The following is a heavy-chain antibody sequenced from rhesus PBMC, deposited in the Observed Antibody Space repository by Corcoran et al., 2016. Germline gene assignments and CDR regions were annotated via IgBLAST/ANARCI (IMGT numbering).Heavy chain of an antibody. CDR2: IAPEYSET. J-gene: IGHJ6*01. V-gene: IGHV1-111*02. D-gene: IGHD2-21*01. CDR3: ATDQEHCTGSGCYTNYYGLDS. CDR1: GYTFTDYY. Sequence: EVQLVQSGAEVKKPGASVKISCKASGYTFTDYYLHWVRQAPGKGLEWMGRIAPEYSETIQPQKFQHRVTITADTYTDTAYMELSSLRSEDTAVYYCATDQEHCTGSGCYTNYYGLDSWGQGVVVTVSS.